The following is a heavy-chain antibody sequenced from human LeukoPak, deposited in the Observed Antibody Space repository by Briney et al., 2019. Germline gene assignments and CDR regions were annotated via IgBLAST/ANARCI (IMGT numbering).Heavy chain of an antibody. CDR3: AKEGESGYSGGFDY. V-gene: IGHV3-23*01. Sequence: LSGGSLRLSCAASGFTFSSYAMSWVRQAPGKGLEWVSAISGSGGSTYYADSVKGRFTISSDNSKNTQFLQMNSLRVEDTAMYYCAKEGESGYSGGFDYWGQGTLVTVSS. J-gene: IGHJ4*02. CDR1: GFTFSSYA. D-gene: IGHD3-3*01. CDR2: ISGSGGST.